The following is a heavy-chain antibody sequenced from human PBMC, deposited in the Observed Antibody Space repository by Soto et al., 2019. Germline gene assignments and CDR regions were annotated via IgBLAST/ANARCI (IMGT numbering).Heavy chain of an antibody. CDR2: IYYSGST. CDR3: ARESRCVNGACGNVFDI. J-gene: IGHJ3*02. D-gene: IGHD2-8*01. V-gene: IGHV4-59*12. CDR1: GGSISTYY. Sequence: QVQLQESSPGLVTPSETLSLTCTVSGGSISTYYWTWIRQSPEKGLEWLGNIYYSGSTNYSPSLNSRLTISLDTSKNQFSLRLRSVTAADTAVYYCARESRCVNGACGNVFDIRGRGTKVTVSS.